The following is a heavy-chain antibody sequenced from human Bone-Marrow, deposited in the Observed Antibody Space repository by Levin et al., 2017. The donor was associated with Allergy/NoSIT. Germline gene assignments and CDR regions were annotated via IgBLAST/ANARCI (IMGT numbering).Heavy chain of an antibody. V-gene: IGHV4-39*01. J-gene: IGHJ5*02. CDR2: IHYNGRT. D-gene: IGHD2-15*01. CDR1: GGSISGSSYY. Sequence: SCSVSGGSISGSSYYWGWIRQPSGKGLEWIAKIHYNGRTSYNPSLKSRVTVFVDTSKNQFSLRLSSVTAADTALYYCARYGGRSFSAWFDPWGQGTLVTVSS. CDR3: ARYGGRSFSAWFDP.